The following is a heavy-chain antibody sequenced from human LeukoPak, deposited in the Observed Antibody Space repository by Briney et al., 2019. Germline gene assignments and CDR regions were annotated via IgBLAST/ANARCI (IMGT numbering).Heavy chain of an antibody. Sequence: ASVKVSCKASGYTFTGYYMHWVRQASGQGLEWVGWISAYNGNTNYAQKLQGRVTMTTDTSTSTAYMELRSLRSDDTAVYYCARASRVAVGATCFDYWGQGTLVTVSS. CDR3: ARASRVAVGATCFDY. V-gene: IGHV1-18*04. D-gene: IGHD1-26*01. CDR2: ISAYNGNT. CDR1: GYTFTGYY. J-gene: IGHJ4*02.